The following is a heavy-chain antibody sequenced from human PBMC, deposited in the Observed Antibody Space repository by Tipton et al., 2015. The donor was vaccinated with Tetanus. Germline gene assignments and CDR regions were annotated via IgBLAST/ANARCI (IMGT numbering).Heavy chain of an antibody. V-gene: IGHV3-7*03. CDR2: IKQDGNEK. J-gene: IGHJ4*02. CDR3: ARDPHTIRTGNHRGFDY. Sequence: SLRLSCAASEFTFSTYGMHWVRQAPGKGLEWVANIKQDGNEKYHVDSVKGRFTISRDNGKNLLYLQMNSLRVEDTAVYYCARDPHTIRTGNHRGFDYWGQGTKVTVSS. D-gene: IGHD3-10*01. CDR1: EFTFSTYG.